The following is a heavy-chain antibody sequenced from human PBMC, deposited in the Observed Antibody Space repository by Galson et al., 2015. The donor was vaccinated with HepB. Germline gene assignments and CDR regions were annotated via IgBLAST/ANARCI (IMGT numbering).Heavy chain of an antibody. CDR2: IKSKTDGGTT. V-gene: IGHV3-15*01. Sequence: SLRLSCAASGFPFNNAWMSWVRQAPGKGLEWVGRIKSKTDGGTTDYAAPVKGRFTISRDDTKNTLYLQMNSLKTEDTAVYYCTTDQFDFWSGRRNYYYGMDVWGQGTTVTVSS. CDR1: GFPFNNAW. J-gene: IGHJ6*02. CDR3: TTDQFDFWSGRRNYYYGMDV. D-gene: IGHD3-3*01.